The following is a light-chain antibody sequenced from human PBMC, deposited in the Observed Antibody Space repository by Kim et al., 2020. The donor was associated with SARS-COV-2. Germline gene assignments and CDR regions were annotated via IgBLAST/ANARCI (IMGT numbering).Light chain of an antibody. J-gene: IGLJ3*02. CDR3: GTWDSSLSVVV. Sequence: QKVTISCSGSSSNIGNDFVSCYQHLPRRAPKLLIYDNNKRPSGIPDRFSGSKSGTSATLGITGLQTGDEADYYCGTWDSSLSVVVFGGGTQLTVL. V-gene: IGLV1-51*01. CDR1: SSNIGNDF. CDR2: DNN.